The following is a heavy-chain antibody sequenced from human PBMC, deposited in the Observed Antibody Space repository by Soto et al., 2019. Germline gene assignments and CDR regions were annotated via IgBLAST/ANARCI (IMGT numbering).Heavy chain of an antibody. Sequence: PSETLSLTCTVSGGSISGGNYYWSWIRQHPGKGLEWIGYIYDNGRTYFNASLKSRVTISVDTSRNQFSLNLSSVTAADTAVYYCARYGDYAFDIWGQGTMVTVSS. D-gene: IGHD4-17*01. V-gene: IGHV4-31*03. CDR3: ARYGDYAFDI. CDR1: GGSISGGNYY. CDR2: IYDNGRT. J-gene: IGHJ3*02.